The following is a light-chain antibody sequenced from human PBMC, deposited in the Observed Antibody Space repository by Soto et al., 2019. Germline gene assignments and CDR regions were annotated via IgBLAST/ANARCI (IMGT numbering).Light chain of an antibody. CDR2: KAS. CDR3: QQYSSSPIT. CDR1: QSISTW. V-gene: IGKV1-5*03. J-gene: IGKJ5*01. Sequence: DIQMTQSPSTLSASVGARVTITCRASQSISTWLAWYQQKPGKAPKLLIYKASSLESGVPSRFSGSGSGTEFTLTISSLQPDDFATLYCQQYSSSPITFGQGTRLEIK.